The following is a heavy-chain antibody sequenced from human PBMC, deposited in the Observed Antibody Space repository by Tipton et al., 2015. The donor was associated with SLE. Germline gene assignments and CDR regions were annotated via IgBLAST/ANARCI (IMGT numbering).Heavy chain of an antibody. J-gene: IGHJ4*02. CDR2: IYYSGST. CDR1: GGSISSHY. CDR3: ARAAGYSSGWFYYFDY. D-gene: IGHD6-19*01. V-gene: IGHV4-59*11. Sequence: TLSLTCTVSGGSISSHYWSWIRQPPGKGLEWIGYIYYSGSTNYNPSLKSRVTISVDTSKNQFSLKLSSVTAADTAVYYCARAAGYSSGWFYYFDYWGQGTLVTVSS.